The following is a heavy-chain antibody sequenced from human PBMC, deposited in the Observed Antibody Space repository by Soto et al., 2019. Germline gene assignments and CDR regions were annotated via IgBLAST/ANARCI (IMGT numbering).Heavy chain of an antibody. D-gene: IGHD7-27*01. CDR2: IFSNDEK. J-gene: IGHJ6*02. CDR3: ARIPTSWGLLYGMDV. CDR1: GFSLSNARVG. Sequence: SGPTLVNPTETLTLTCTVSGFSLSNARVGVSWIRQPPGKALEWLAHIFSNDEKSHSTSLKSRLTISKDTSKSQVVLTMTNMDPVDTATYYCARIPTSWGLLYGMDVWGQGTTVTVSS. V-gene: IGHV2-26*01.